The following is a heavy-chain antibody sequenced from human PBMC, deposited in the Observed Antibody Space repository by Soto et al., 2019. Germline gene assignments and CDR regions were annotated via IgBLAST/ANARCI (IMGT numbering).Heavy chain of an antibody. V-gene: IGHV3-21*06. CDR2: ISSSSDYI. J-gene: IGHJ4*02. Sequence: GGSLRLSCAASGFTFSSYSMNWVRQAPGKGLEWVSSISSSSDYIYYADSMKGRVTISRDNAKNSLFLDMNSLTGEDTAVYYCARARVYATGPLDFWGQGTLVTVSS. CDR1: GFTFSSYS. D-gene: IGHD6-13*01. CDR3: ARARVYATGPLDF.